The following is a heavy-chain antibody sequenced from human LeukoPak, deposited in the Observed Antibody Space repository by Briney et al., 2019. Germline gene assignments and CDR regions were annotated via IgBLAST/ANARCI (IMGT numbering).Heavy chain of an antibody. D-gene: IGHD6-19*01. CDR1: GFTFDDYG. V-gene: IGHV3-20*04. CDR2: INRNGGST. J-gene: IGHJ3*02. CDR3: ASTGRSSGWYSDAFET. Sequence: PGGSLRLSCAASGFTFDDYGMSWVRQAPGKGLEWVSGINRNGGSTGYADSVKGRFTISRDNAKNSLYLQMNSLRAEDTALYYSASTGRSSGWYSDAFETWGHGTMVTVSS.